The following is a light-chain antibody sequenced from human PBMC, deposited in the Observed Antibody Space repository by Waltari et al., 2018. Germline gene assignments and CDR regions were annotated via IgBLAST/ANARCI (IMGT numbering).Light chain of an antibody. J-gene: IGKJ4*01. V-gene: IGKV1-NL1*01. CDR3: QQYYRTPHT. CDR1: QGISNS. Sequence: DIQMTQSPSSLSASVGDRVTITCRASQGISNSLAWYQLKPGEAPKILLHAASALDNGVPSRFSGSGSGTDYTLTISSLQPEDFATYYCQQYYRTPHTFGGGTRVEI. CDR2: AAS.